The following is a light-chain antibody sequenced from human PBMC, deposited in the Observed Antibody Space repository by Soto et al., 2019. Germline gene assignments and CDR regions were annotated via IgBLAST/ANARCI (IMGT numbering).Light chain of an antibody. V-gene: IGKV1-39*01. J-gene: IGKJ4*01. CDR2: TAA. CDR1: QTISNY. CDR3: QQSYSAPTT. Sequence: DIQMTQSPPSLSASVGDRVTITCRASQTISNYLNWYQQKSGQAPKLLIYTAASLQSGVPSRFSGSGSGTEFTLTITTLQPEDFATYYCQQSYSAPTTFGGGTKVDIK.